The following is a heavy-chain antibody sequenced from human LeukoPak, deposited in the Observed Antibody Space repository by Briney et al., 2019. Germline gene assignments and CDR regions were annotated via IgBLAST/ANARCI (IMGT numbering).Heavy chain of an antibody. CDR1: GYTFTSNY. CDR2: IIPIFGTA. D-gene: IGHD5-18*01. CDR3: ARDSRRGYSYGYQDY. Sequence: SVKVSCKASGYTFTSNYIHWVRQAPGQGLEWMGGIIPIFGTAIYAQKFQGRVTITADEPTSTAYMELSSLRSEDTAVYYCARDSRRGYSYGYQDYWGQGTLVTVSS. J-gene: IGHJ4*02. V-gene: IGHV1-69*13.